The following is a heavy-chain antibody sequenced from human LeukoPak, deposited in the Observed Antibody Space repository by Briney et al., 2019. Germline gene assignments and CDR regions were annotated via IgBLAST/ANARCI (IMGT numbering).Heavy chain of an antibody. J-gene: IGHJ5*02. D-gene: IGHD2-2*01. CDR1: GFTFSSYW. V-gene: IGHV3-74*01. CDR3: ARDWEDIVVVPFDP. Sequence: GGSLRLSCAASGFTFSSYWMHWVRQAPGKGLVWVSRINTDGSSTSYADSVKGRFTISRDNAKNTLYLQMNSLRAEDTAVYYCARDWEDIVVVPFDPWGQGTLVTVSS. CDR2: INTDGSST.